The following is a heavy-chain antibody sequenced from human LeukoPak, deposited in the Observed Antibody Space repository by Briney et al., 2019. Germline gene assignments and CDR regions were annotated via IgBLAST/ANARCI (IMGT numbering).Heavy chain of an antibody. V-gene: IGHV3-23*01. D-gene: IGHD6-19*01. J-gene: IGHJ4*02. CDR1: GFTVSSNY. CDR2: ITGSGGTT. CDR3: AKDAASSGWPIDY. Sequence: GGSLRLSCAASGFTVSSNYMSWVRQAPGKGLEWVSAITGSGGTTYYVDSVKGRFTISRDNSGNTLFLQMNSLRAEDTALYYCAKDAASSGWPIDYWGQGTLVTVSS.